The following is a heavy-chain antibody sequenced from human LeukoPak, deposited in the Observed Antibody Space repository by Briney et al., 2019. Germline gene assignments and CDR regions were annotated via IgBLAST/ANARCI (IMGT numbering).Heavy chain of an antibody. V-gene: IGHV1-46*01. CDR1: EFTFSDYY. CDR3: VRDGLQTRYSWNDEGRKNWFDP. D-gene: IGHD1-1*01. Sequence: ASVKVSCKASEFTFSDYYIQWVRQAPGQGLEWMGIINPSDGSRKYAQKFQGRLSLTGDTSTNTVYMDLSSLSSEDTAVYYCVRDGLQTRYSWNDEGRKNWFDPWGQGTLVTVSS. CDR2: INPSDGSR. J-gene: IGHJ5*02.